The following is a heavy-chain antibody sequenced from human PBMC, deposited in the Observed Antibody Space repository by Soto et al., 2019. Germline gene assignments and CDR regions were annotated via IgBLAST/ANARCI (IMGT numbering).Heavy chain of an antibody. CDR1: GYTFTSYA. CDR3: ARDRWEGYCSSTSCYGAWFDP. V-gene: IGHV1-3*01. D-gene: IGHD2-2*01. CDR2: INAGNGNT. J-gene: IGHJ5*02. Sequence: QVQLVQSGAEVKKPGASVKVSCKASGYTFTSYAMHWVRQAPGQRLEWMGWINAGNGNTKYSQKFQGRVTITRDTSASTAYMELSSLRSEDTAVYYCARDRWEGYCSSTSCYGAWFDPWGQGTLVTVSS.